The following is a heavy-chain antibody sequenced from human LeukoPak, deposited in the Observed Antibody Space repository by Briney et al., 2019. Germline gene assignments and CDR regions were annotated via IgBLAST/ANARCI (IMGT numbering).Heavy chain of an antibody. Sequence: GGSLRLSCAASELTVSSNHMSWVRQAPGKGLEWVSVIYSGDNTYYADSVKGRFTISRDNSKNTLYLQMNSLRAEDTAVYYCAFRGYNRDWYTYYFDYWGQGTLVTVSS. D-gene: IGHD6-19*01. J-gene: IGHJ4*02. CDR2: IYSGDNT. V-gene: IGHV3-53*01. CDR3: AFRGYNRDWYTYYFDY. CDR1: ELTVSSNH.